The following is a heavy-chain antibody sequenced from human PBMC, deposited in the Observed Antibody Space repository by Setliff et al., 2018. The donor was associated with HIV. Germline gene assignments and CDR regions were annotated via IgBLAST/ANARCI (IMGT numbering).Heavy chain of an antibody. CDR3: ARLWKGLRYFDWLSHFDY. D-gene: IGHD3-9*01. CDR1: GYTFTSYW. V-gene: IGHV5-51*01. Sequence: GESLKISCKGSGYTFTSYWIGWVRQMPGKGLEWMGIIYPGDSDTRYSPSFQGRVTISADKSINTAYLQWSSLKASDTAMYYCARLWKGLRYFDWLSHFDYWGQGTLVTVSS. J-gene: IGHJ4*02. CDR2: IYPGDSDT.